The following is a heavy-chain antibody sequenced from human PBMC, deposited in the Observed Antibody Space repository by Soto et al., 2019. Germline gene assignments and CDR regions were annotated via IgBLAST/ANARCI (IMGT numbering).Heavy chain of an antibody. CDR3: ARLPRIAAAGTNLFWFDP. CDR1: GGSISSSSYY. D-gene: IGHD6-13*01. Sequence: QLQLQESGPGLVKPSETLSLTCTVSGGSISSSSYYWGWIRQPPGKGLEWIGSIYYSGSTYYNPSLKSRVTISVDTSKNQFSLKLSSVTAADTAVYYCARLPRIAAAGTNLFWFDPWGQGTLVTVSS. V-gene: IGHV4-39*01. CDR2: IYYSGST. J-gene: IGHJ5*02.